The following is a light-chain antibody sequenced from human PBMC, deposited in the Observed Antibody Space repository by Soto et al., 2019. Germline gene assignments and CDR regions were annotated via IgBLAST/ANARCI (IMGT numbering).Light chain of an antibody. CDR1: QSISDW. V-gene: IGKV1-5*01. CDR3: QQYDTYYT. Sequence: DIQLTQSPSTLSASVGDRVTITCRASQSISDWLAWYQQKPGEAPTLLIYDVSRLESGVPSRFSGSGPGTEFTLTINNLQPDDVAAYYCQQYDTYYTFGQGTKV. J-gene: IGKJ2*01. CDR2: DVS.